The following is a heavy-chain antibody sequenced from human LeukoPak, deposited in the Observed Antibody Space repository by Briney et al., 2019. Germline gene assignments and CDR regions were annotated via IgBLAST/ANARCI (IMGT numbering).Heavy chain of an antibody. J-gene: IGHJ4*02. Sequence: PGGSLRLSCAASGFTFDDYAMHWVRQAPGKGLEWVSGISWNSGSIGYADSVKGRFTISRDNAKNSLYLQMNSLRAEDTAVYYCARVFMGSDGIDYWGQGTLVTVSS. D-gene: IGHD6-19*01. CDR2: ISWNSGSI. V-gene: IGHV3-9*01. CDR3: ARVFMGSDGIDY. CDR1: GFTFDDYA.